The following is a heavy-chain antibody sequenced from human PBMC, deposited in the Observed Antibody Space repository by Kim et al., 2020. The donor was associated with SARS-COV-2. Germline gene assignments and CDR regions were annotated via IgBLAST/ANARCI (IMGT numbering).Heavy chain of an antibody. D-gene: IGHD3-10*02. CDR3: ARDYVSRAPGTARFDP. Sequence: SETLSLTCTVSGGSISSYYWSWIRQPPGKGLEWIGYIYYSGSTNYNPSLKSRVTISVDTSKNQFSLKLSSVTAADTAVYYCARDYVSRAPGTARFDPWGQGTLVTVSS. CDR2: IYYSGST. V-gene: IGHV4-59*01. J-gene: IGHJ5*02. CDR1: GGSISSYY.